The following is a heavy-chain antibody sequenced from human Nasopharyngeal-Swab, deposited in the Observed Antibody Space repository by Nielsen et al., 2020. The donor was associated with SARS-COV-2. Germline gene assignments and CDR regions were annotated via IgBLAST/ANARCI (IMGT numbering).Heavy chain of an antibody. V-gene: IGHV3-33*01. CDR1: GFTFISYG. D-gene: IGHD3-10*01. J-gene: IGHJ3*01. CDR2: IWYDGVNK. CDR3: ARDSNYYGSGGDAFNL. Sequence: GESLKISCAASGFTFISYGLHWVCPAPGKGLEWVAFIWYDGVNKYYADSVKGRFTISRDNSKNTVFLQMNNLRVEDTAMYYCARDSNYYGSGGDAFNLWGQGTLVTVSS.